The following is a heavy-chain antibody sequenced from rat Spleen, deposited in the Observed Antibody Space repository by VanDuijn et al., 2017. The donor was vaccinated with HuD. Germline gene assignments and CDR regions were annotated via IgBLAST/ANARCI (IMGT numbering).Heavy chain of an antibody. CDR1: GFSLISYS. CDR2: INSAGNS. D-gene: IGHD1-2*01. CDR3: ARWHYYSSYISSWFAY. V-gene: IGHV3-3*01. Sequence: VQLKESGPGLVQPSQTLSLTCTVSGFSLISYSVNWVRQPSGKGPEWMGCINSAGNSNYNPALKSRISISRDTSKNQFFLQVNSVTTEDTATYYCARWHYYSSYISSWFAYWGQGTLVTVSS. J-gene: IGHJ3*01.